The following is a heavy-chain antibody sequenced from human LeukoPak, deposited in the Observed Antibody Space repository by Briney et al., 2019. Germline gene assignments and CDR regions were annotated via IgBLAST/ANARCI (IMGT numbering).Heavy chain of an antibody. D-gene: IGHD4-17*01. CDR3: ARLRGAMTPATSDFDY. CDR2: GFYSGSA. Sequence: PSETLSLTCTVSGGSISGSSYYWAWIRQPPGKGLEWIGSGFYSGSAYYNPSLKSRVTISVDTSKNQFSLNLSSLTAADTAVYYCARLRGAMTPATSDFDYWGQGTLVTVSS. V-gene: IGHV4-39*01. CDR1: GGSISGSSYY. J-gene: IGHJ4*02.